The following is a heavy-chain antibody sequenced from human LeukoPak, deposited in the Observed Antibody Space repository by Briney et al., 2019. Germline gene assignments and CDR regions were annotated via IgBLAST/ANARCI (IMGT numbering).Heavy chain of an antibody. CDR3: ASHMTTLGYFDY. Sequence: SETLSLTCTVSGGSISSGDYYWSWIRQPPGKGLEWIGYIYYSGSTYYNPSLKSRVTISVDTSKNQFSLELSSVTAADTAVYYCASHMTTLGYFDYWGQGTLVTVSS. D-gene: IGHD4-23*01. V-gene: IGHV4-30-4*01. CDR1: GGSISSGDYY. J-gene: IGHJ4*02. CDR2: IYYSGST.